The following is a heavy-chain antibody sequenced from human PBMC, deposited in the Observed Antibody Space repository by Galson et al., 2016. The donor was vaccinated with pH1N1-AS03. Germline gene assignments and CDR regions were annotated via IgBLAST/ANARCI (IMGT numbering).Heavy chain of an antibody. V-gene: IGHV4-59*11. J-gene: IGHJ4*02. Sequence: SETLSLTCTVSGGSISGHYWTWIRQPPGKGLQFIGYIYNSGPTNYNPSLKSRVTISRDTTKNQFSLKLSSVTAADTAVYYCARGRWDCGGDCYGLIDYWGQGTLVTVSS. CDR3: ARGRWDCGGDCYGLIDY. D-gene: IGHD2-21*02. CDR1: GGSISGHY. CDR2: IYNSGPT.